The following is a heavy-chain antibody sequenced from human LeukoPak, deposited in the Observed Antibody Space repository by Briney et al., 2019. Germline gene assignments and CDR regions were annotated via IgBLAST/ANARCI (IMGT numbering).Heavy chain of an antibody. J-gene: IGHJ4*02. CDR1: GGSISSYY. V-gene: IGHV4-59*01. CDR3: AREGRRDGYNF. CDR2: IYYSGST. D-gene: IGHD5-24*01. Sequence: SETLSLTCTVSGGSISSYYWSWIRQPPGKGLEWIGYIYYSGSTNYNPSLKSRVTISVDTSKNQFSLKLSSVTAADTAVYYCAREGRRDGYNFWGQGTLVTVSS.